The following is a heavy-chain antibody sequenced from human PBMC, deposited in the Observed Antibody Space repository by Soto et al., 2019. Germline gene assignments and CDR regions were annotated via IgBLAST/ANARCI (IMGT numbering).Heavy chain of an antibody. CDR3: ARRLSSSTFYYYLDV. Sequence: QVQLVQSGAEVKKPGASVKVSCKASGYTFSTYDIIWVRQATGQGLEWMGWLNPNSGHTGYAQKFQGRVTSTRDTSISTAYMELSRLRSTDTAVYFCARRLSSSTFYYYLDVWGKGTTVTVSS. J-gene: IGHJ6*03. CDR2: LNPNSGHT. CDR1: GYTFSTYD. V-gene: IGHV1-8*01. D-gene: IGHD6-6*01.